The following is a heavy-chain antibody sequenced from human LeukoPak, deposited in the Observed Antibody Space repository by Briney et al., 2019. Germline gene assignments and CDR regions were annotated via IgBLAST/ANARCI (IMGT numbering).Heavy chain of an antibody. V-gene: IGHV4-59*01. Sequence: SETLSLTCTVSGGSISSYYWSWIRQPPGKGLEWIGYIYYSGSTNYNPSLKSRVTISVDTSKNQFSLKLSSVTAADTAVYYCARLDSGTYKATFDIWGQGTMVTVSS. J-gene: IGHJ3*02. CDR1: GGSISSYY. D-gene: IGHD1-26*01. CDR3: ARLDSGTYKATFDI. CDR2: IYYSGST.